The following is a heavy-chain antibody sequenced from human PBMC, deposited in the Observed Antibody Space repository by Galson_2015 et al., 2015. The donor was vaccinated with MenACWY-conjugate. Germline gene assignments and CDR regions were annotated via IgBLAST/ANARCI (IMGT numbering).Heavy chain of an antibody. Sequence: SLRLSCAASGFTFSSYAMSWVRQAPGKGLEWVSAISGSGGSTYYADSVKGRFTISRDNSKNTLYLQMNSLRAEDTAVYYCAKMSRDYYDSSGYYLLDYWGQGTLVTVSS. CDR1: GFTFSSYA. J-gene: IGHJ4*02. D-gene: IGHD3-22*01. V-gene: IGHV3-23*01. CDR3: AKMSRDYYDSSGYYLLDY. CDR2: ISGSGGST.